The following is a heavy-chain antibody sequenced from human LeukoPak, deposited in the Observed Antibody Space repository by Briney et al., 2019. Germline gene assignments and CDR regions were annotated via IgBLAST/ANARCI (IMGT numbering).Heavy chain of an antibody. CDR1: GFTFSTYE. Sequence: GGSLRLSCAASGFTFSTYEMNWVRQAPGKGLEWVSYISSSGNTIYYADSVKGRFTISRDNAKSSPYLQMNSLRAEDTALYFCATDLSYWGQGTLVTVSS. CDR3: ATDLSY. J-gene: IGHJ4*02. V-gene: IGHV3-48*03. CDR2: ISSSGNTI.